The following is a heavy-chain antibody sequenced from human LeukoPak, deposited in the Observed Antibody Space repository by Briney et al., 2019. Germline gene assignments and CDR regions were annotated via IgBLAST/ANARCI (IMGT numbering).Heavy chain of an antibody. V-gene: IGHV3-21*06. CDR1: GFIFSRYM. J-gene: IGHJ3*02. CDR3: ARDVVPAAMPYDAFDI. D-gene: IGHD2-2*01. CDR2: ISTSSNYI. Sequence: GGSLRLSCAASGFIFSRYMMNWVRQAPGKGLEWVSSISTSSNYIYYADSVKGRFTISRDNAKNSLYLQMNSLRDEDTAVYYCARDVVPAAMPYDAFDIWGQGTMVTVSS.